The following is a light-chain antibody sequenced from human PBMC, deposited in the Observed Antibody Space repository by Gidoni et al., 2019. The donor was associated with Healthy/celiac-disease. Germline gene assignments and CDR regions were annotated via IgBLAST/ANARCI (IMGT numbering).Light chain of an antibody. CDR1: QSVLYSSNNKNY. Sequence: DIVMTQSPASLAVSLGERATINCKSSQSVLYSSNNKNYLPWYQQKPGQPPTRLIYWASPRESGVSDRCSVSGSGTDFTLTISRLQAEDVAVYYCQQYYSTPWTFGQGTKVEIK. V-gene: IGKV4-1*01. CDR2: WAS. J-gene: IGKJ1*01. CDR3: QQYYSTPWT.